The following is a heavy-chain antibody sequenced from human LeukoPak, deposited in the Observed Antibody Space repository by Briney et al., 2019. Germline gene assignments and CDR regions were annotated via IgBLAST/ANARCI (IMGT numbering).Heavy chain of an antibody. CDR1: GFSFSSHG. D-gene: IGHD3-16*01. CDR3: AKVRKGVGAFDL. Sequence: GGSLRLSCAASGFSFSSHGMSWVRQAPGKGLEWVSAISGSGGSTYYADSVKGRFTVSRDISKNTLYLQMNSLRAEDTAIYYCAKVRKGVGAFDLWGQGTMVTVSS. V-gene: IGHV3-23*01. CDR2: ISGSGGST. J-gene: IGHJ3*01.